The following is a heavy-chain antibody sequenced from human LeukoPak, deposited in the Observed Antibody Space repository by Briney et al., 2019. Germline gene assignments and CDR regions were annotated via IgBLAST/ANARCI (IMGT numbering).Heavy chain of an antibody. D-gene: IGHD7-27*01. CDR2: IYYTGSS. J-gene: IGHJ4*01. CDR1: GGSACDYY. V-gene: IGHV4-59*02. Sequence: SATLSLTCSVSGGSACDYYWCWMLQHPGKGLEWIGYIYYTGSSSYNPSLRSRVTISADTSKNQFSLKLSSVTAADTAVYYCASRKLGNDYWGQGTLVTVSS. CDR3: ASRKLGNDY.